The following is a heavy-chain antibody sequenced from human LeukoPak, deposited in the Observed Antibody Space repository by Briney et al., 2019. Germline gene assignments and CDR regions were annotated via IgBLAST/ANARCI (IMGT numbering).Heavy chain of an antibody. D-gene: IGHD1-26*01. J-gene: IGHJ4*02. CDR3: ARGYGSYADY. V-gene: IGHV3-74*01. CDR1: GFTVSNYY. CDR2: ISSDGSST. Sequence: GGSLRLSCAASGFTVSNYYMSWVRKAPGKGLVWVSRISSDGSSTSYADSVKGRFTISSDNAENTLYLQMNSLRAEDTAVYYCARGYGSYADYWGQGTLVTVSS.